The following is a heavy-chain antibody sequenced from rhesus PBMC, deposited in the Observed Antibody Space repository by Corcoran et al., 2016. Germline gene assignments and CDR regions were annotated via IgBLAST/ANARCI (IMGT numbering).Heavy chain of an antibody. J-gene: IGHJ5-1*01. V-gene: IGHV4S2*01. CDR2: IYGSSRST. D-gene: IGHD4-23*01. CDR1: GASISSNY. Sequence: QVQLQESGPGLVKPSETLPLTCAVSGASISSNYWSWIRQAPGKGLECIGRIYGSSRSTTYNPFPRSRVTISIDTSKNQFSLKLSSVTAADAAVYYWAGDRPSNDRFDVWGAGVLVTVSS. CDR3: AGDRPSNDRFDV.